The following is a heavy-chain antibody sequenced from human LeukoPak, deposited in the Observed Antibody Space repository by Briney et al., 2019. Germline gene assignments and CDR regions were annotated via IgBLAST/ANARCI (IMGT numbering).Heavy chain of an antibody. J-gene: IGHJ6*02. CDR3: ARTDNYNYYYAMDV. Sequence: SETLSLTCTVSGGSISNSSYYWGWIRQPPGKGLEWIGSIYYSGSTYYNPSLKSRVTISVDTSKNQFSLKLSSVTAADTAVYYCARTDNYNYYYAMDVWGQGTTVTVSS. CDR2: IYYSGST. V-gene: IGHV4-39*07. CDR1: GGSISNSSYY.